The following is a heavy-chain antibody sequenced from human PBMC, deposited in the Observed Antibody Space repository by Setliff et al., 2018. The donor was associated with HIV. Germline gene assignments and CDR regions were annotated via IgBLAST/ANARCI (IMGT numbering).Heavy chain of an antibody. D-gene: IGHD2-8*01. Sequence: SETLSLTCTVSTGSISSGGYYWNWIRQHPGKGLEWIGYIHYSGSTYYNPSLKSRVTISVDTSKNQLSLKLSSVTAADTAVYYCARGLMVNDADPFDYWGQGALVTVSS. J-gene: IGHJ4*02. CDR2: IHYSGST. V-gene: IGHV4-31*03. CDR3: ARGLMVNDADPFDY. CDR1: TGSISSGGYY.